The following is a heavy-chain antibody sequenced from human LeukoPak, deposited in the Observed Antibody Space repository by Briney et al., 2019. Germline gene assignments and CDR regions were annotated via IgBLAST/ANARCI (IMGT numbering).Heavy chain of an antibody. CDR1: GCSISTYF. CDR2: VHASGST. D-gene: IGHD2-15*01. CDR3: ARLLRWSEDGFDI. J-gene: IGHJ3*02. Sequence: SETLSLTCTASGCSISTYFWSWIRQSPGKGLEWIGYVHASGSTNYNPSLESRVTISIDTSKNQFSLTLSFVTAADTAVYYCARLLRWSEDGFDIWGKGTVVAISS. V-gene: IGHV4-4*09.